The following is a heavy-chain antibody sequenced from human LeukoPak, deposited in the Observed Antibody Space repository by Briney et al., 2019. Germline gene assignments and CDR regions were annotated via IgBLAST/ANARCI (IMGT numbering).Heavy chain of an antibody. CDR2: ISSSSSYI. D-gene: IGHD6-13*01. CDR3: ARDRSRQPRYFQH. Sequence: GGSLRLSCAASGFTFSSYSMNWVRQAPGKGLEWVSSISSSSSYIYYADSVKGRFTISRDNAKNSLYLQMNSLRAEDTAVYYCARDRSRQPRYFQHWGQGTLVTVSS. J-gene: IGHJ1*01. V-gene: IGHV3-21*01. CDR1: GFTFSSYS.